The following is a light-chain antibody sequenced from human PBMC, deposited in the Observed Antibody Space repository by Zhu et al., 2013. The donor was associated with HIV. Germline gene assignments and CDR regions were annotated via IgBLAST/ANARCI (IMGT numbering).Light chain of an antibody. CDR3: QQYGSSPLT. Sequence: EIVLTQSPGTLSLSPGERASLSCRASQNIGASYLAWYQQRPGQAPRLLMYDVSTRATGIPDRFSGSGSGTEFTLIISRLEPEDFAVYYCQQYGSSPLTFGGGTKVEIK. CDR1: QNIGASY. V-gene: IGKV3-20*01. J-gene: IGKJ4*01. CDR2: DVS.